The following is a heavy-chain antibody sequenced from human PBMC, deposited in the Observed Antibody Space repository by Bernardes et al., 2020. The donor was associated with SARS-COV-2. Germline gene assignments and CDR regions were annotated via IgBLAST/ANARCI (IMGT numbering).Heavy chain of an antibody. J-gene: IGHJ4*02. D-gene: IGHD3-3*01. CDR1: GFIFSSYA. Sequence: GGSLRLSCSVSGFIFSSYAMHWVRQAPGKGLEYLSAISSYGGRTYYADSVKGRFTISRDDSKNTLYLQMSSLRAEDTAVYYCVKDEEDDFWRGDYWGQGVLVTVSS. CDR3: VKDEEDDFWRGDY. CDR2: ISSYGGRT. V-gene: IGHV3-64D*08.